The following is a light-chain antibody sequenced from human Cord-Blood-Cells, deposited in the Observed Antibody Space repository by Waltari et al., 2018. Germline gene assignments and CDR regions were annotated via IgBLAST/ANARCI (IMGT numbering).Light chain of an antibody. V-gene: IGLV2-11*01. CDR1: SSDVGGYNY. J-gene: IGLJ3*02. Sequence: QSALTQPRSVSGSPGQSVTISCTGTSSDVGGYNYVSWYQQHPGKAPKLMIYDVSKRPSGVPDRFSGSKSGNTASLTISGLQAEVEADYSCCSYAGSYTLVFGGGTKLTVL. CDR2: DVS. CDR3: CSYAGSYTLV.